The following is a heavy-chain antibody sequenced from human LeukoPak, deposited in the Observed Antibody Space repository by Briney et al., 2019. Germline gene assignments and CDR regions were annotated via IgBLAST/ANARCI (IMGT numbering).Heavy chain of an antibody. CDR2: ISGSGDNT. D-gene: IGHD1-14*01. J-gene: IGHJ5*02. Sequence: GGSLRLSCAASGFTFSSYAMSWVRQAPGKGLEWVSGISGSGDNTYYADSVKGRFTISRDNSKNTLYLQMNSLRADDTAVYYCAKGGLVHRLDPWGQGTLVTVSS. CDR1: GFTFSSYA. V-gene: IGHV3-23*01. CDR3: AKGGLVHRLDP.